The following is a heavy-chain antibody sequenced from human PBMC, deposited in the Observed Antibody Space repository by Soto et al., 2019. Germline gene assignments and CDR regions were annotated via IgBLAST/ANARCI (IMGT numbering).Heavy chain of an antibody. CDR1: RFISSTSG. D-gene: IGHD5-12*01. Sequence: QVQLVESGGGVVQPGRSLRLSCAASRFISSTSGMHWVRQVPGKGLEWVAVISSAGSKKYYADSVKGRFTISRDKAKNTLYVKKNSMRAEATAVYSCVKGKEGSSGYGDWGMEVWGHGTTVTVSS. CDR2: ISSAGSKK. CDR3: VKGKEGSSGYGDWGMEV. V-gene: IGHV3-30*18. J-gene: IGHJ6*02.